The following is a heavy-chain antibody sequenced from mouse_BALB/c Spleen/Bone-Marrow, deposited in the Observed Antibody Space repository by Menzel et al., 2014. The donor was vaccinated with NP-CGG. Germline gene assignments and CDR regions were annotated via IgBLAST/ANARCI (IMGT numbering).Heavy chain of an antibody. J-gene: IGHJ3*01. V-gene: IGHV1-54*01. CDR1: GYAFTNYL. D-gene: IGHD4-1*01. Sequence: QVQLQQSGAELVRPGTSVTVSCKAFGYAFTNYLIEWVKQRPGQGLEWIGVINPGSGGINYNEKFRVKATLTPDKSSSIVYMQLSSLTSDDSAVYFCARELGRGFAYWGQGTLVTVSA. CDR2: INPGSGGI. CDR3: ARELGRGFAY.